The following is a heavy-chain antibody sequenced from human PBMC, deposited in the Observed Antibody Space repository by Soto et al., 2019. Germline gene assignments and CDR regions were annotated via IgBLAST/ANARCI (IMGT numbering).Heavy chain of an antibody. Sequence: GESLKISCKGSGYTFTNYWIAWVRQMPGKGLEWMGIIYPGDSDTRYSPSFQGQVTISADKSISTAYLQWSSLKASDTAMYYSARTPGVATTGMDVWGQGTTVTVSS. CDR1: GYTFTNYW. CDR3: ARTPGVATTGMDV. D-gene: IGHD5-12*01. V-gene: IGHV5-51*03. CDR2: IYPGDSDT. J-gene: IGHJ6*02.